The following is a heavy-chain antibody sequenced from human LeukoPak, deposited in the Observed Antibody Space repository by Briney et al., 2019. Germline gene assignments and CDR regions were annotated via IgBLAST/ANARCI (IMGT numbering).Heavy chain of an antibody. D-gene: IGHD6-19*01. J-gene: IGHJ4*02. Sequence: PSETLSLTCAVYGESLSGYHWNWIRQPPGNGLEWIGEINHSGSTNYNPSLKSRVTISVDTSKNQFSLKLSSVTAADTAVYYCARGFGSGCPFDYWSQGTLVTVSS. CDR3: ARGFGSGCPFDY. CDR2: INHSGST. CDR1: GESLSGYH. V-gene: IGHV4-34*01.